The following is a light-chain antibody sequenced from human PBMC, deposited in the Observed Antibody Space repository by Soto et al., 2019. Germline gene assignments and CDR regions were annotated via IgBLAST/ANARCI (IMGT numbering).Light chain of an antibody. J-gene: IGKJ1*01. Sequence: EIVLTQSPGTLFLSPGERATLSCRASQSVSTYLAWYQQKPGQAPRLLIYDASTRATGISARFSGSGSGTDFTLTISSLEPEDFAMYYCQQRSNWPVTFGQGTKVDIK. CDR1: QSVSTY. CDR2: DAS. CDR3: QQRSNWPVT. V-gene: IGKV3-11*01.